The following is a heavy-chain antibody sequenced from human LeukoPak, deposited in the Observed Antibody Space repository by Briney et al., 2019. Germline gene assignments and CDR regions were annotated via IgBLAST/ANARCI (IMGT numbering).Heavy chain of an antibody. CDR2: MKGDGSHI. Sequence: GGSLRLSCAASGFTFGNFWMSWVRQAPGRGLQWVASMKGDGSHIYYVDSVKGRFTISRDNARNSLYLQMNSLRAEDTAVYYCARDESPGAPTPLFDYWGQGTLVTVSS. CDR1: GFTFGNFW. J-gene: IGHJ4*02. D-gene: IGHD2-15*01. V-gene: IGHV3-7*01. CDR3: ARDESPGAPTPLFDY.